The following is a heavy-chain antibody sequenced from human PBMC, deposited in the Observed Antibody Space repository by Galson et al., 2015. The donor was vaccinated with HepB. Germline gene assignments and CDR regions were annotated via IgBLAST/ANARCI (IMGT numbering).Heavy chain of an antibody. Sequence: SLRLSCAASGFTFSSYAMSWVRQAPGKGLEWVSAISGSGGSTYYADSVKGRFTISRDNSKNTLYLQMNSLRAEDTAVYYCAKDSLTTGYSSGWYLRVAVDIWGQGTMVTVSS. CDR3: AKDSLTTGYSSGWYLRVAVDI. V-gene: IGHV3-23*01. CDR2: ISGSGGST. J-gene: IGHJ3*02. D-gene: IGHD6-19*01. CDR1: GFTFSSYA.